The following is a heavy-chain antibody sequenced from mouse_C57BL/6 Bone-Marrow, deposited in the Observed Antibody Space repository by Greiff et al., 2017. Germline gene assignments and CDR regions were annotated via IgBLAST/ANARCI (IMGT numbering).Heavy chain of an antibody. CDR1: GYTFTSYG. Sequence: VKLQQSGAELARPGASVKLSCKASGYTFTSYGLSWVKQRTGQGLEWIGEIYPRSGKTYYNEKFKGQATLTADKSSSTAYMELRSLTSEDSAVYFCARGGYINYGYAMDYWGQGTSGTVSS. V-gene: IGHV1-81*01. J-gene: IGHJ4*01. CDR2: IYPRSGKT. CDR3: ARGGYINYGYAMDY. D-gene: IGHD2-5*01.